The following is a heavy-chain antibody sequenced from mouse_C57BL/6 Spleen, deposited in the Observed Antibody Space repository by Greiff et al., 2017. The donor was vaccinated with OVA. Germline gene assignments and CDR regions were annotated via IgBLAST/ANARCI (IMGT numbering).Heavy chain of an antibody. CDR3: AREYGYYYFDV. D-gene: IGHD2-3*01. V-gene: IGHV5-4*01. CDR2: ISDGGSYT. J-gene: IGHJ1*03. Sequence: EVMLVESGGGLVKPGGSLKLSCAASGFTFSSYAMSWVRQTPGKGLEWVATISDGGSYTNYPDNVKGRFTISKDNAKNNLYLQMSHLKSEDTAVYCCAREYGYYYFDVWGTGTTVTVSS. CDR1: GFTFSSYA.